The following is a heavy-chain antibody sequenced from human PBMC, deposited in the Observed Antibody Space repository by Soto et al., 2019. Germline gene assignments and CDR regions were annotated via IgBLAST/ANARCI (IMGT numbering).Heavy chain of an antibody. CDR3: ARGLRAYLRPVDYYGMDV. CDR1: RGSISLYY. V-gene: IGHV4-59*01. J-gene: IGHJ6*02. D-gene: IGHD3-16*01. Sequence: SESLSFTCADSRGSISLYYMSWILQPPGKGLEWIGYIYYSGSTNYNPSLKSRVTISVDTSKNQFSLKLSSVTAADTAVYYCARGLRAYLRPVDYYGMDVWGQGTTVT. CDR2: IYYSGST.